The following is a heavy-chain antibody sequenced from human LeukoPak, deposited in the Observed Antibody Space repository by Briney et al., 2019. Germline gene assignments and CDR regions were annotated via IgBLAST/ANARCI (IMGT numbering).Heavy chain of an antibody. Sequence: PGRSLRLSCAASGFTFSNFAIHWVRQAPGKGREWVAVILYDGRNKYYGDSVEGRFTISRDNSKNTVYLEINSLRAGDTAVYYCAKDLMKTGHCSGGSFYGWTDWGQGTLVTVSS. J-gene: IGHJ4*02. V-gene: IGHV3-30*04. CDR1: GFTFSNFA. CDR3: AKDLMKTGHCSGGSFYGWTD. CDR2: ILYDGRNK. D-gene: IGHD2-15*01.